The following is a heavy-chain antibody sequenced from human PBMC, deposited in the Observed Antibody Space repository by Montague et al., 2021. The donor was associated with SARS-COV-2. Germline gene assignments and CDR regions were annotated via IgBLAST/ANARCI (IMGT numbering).Heavy chain of an antibody. J-gene: IGHJ6*02. CDR2: INHSANT. CDR1: GGSLSGYY. D-gene: IGHD3-10*01. V-gene: IGHV4-34*01. Sequence: SETLSLTCAVHGGSLSGYYWSWMRQPPEKGLEWIGEINHSANTKYNPSLKSPVTISIDTSKNQFSLKMTSVTAADTATYYCASGIYPSGSYYNRYYYGLNIWGPGTTVIVSS. CDR3: ASGIYPSGSYYNRYYYGLNI.